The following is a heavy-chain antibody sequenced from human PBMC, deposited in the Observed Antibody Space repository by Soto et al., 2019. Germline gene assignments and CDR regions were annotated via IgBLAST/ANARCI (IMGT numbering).Heavy chain of an antibody. D-gene: IGHD3-22*01. CDR2: ISSSSSTI. Sequence: EVQLVESGGGLVQPGGSLRLSCAASGFTFISYSMNWVRQAPGKGLEWVSYISSSSSTIYYADSVKGRVTISRDNAKNSRYLQMNSLRDEDTAVYYCARVPGMRVVPPFDYWGQGTLVTVSS. V-gene: IGHV3-48*02. J-gene: IGHJ4*02. CDR3: ARVPGMRVVPPFDY. CDR1: GFTFISYS.